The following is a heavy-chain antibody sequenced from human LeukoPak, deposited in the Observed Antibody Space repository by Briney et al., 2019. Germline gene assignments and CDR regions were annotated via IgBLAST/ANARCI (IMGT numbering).Heavy chain of an antibody. D-gene: IGHD3-22*01. CDR3: ARHVGDSSGNYSPRIDY. V-gene: IGHV4-59*08. J-gene: IGHJ4*02. CDR2: IYYSGST. CDR1: GGSISSYY. Sequence: KASETLSLTCTVSGGSISSYYWSWIRQPPGKGLEWIGYIYYSGSTNYNPSLKSRVTISVDTSKNQFSLKLSSVTAADTAVYYCARHVGDSSGNYSPRIDYWGQGTLVTVSS.